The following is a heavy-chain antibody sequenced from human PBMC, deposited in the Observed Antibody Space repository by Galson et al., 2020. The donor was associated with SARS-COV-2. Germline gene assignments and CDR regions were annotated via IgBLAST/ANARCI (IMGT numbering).Heavy chain of an antibody. D-gene: IGHD2-2*01. Sequence: GGSLTLSCAASGFTFDAYAMHWVRQAPGKGLEWVSGINWNSVTMRYAASAKGRFTISRDNAKNSLYLQMNSLRTEATALYYCAKDARSGICSGSSCYESAFGMWGQGTLVTVSS. CDR3: AKDARSGICSGSSCYESAFGM. CDR1: GFTFDAYA. J-gene: IGHJ3*02. V-gene: IGHV3-9*01. CDR2: INWNSVTM.